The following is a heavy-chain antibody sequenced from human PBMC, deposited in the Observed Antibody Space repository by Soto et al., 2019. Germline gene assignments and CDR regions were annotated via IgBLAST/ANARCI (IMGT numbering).Heavy chain of an antibody. CDR2: IYPGDSDT. CDR3: ARQEWLVRDAFDI. V-gene: IGHV5-51*01. D-gene: IGHD6-19*01. Sequence: SLKISCQGSGYSFTSYWIGWVRQMPGKGLEWMGIIYPGDSDTRYSPSFQGQVTISADKSISTAYLQWGSLKASDTAMYYCARQEWLVRDAFDIWGQGTMVTVSS. J-gene: IGHJ3*02. CDR1: GYSFTSYW.